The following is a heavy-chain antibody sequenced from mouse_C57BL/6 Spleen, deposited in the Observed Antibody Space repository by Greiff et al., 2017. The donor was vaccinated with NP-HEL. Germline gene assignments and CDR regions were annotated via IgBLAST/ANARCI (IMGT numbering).Heavy chain of an antibody. CDR3: TTEGGGY. CDR2: INPSSGYT. J-gene: IGHJ2*01. CDR1: GYTFTSYW. D-gene: IGHD1-1*01. Sequence: VQLQQSGAELAKPGASVKLSCKASGYTFTSYWMHWVKQRPGQGLEWIGYINPSSGYTKYNQKFKDKATLTADKSSNTAYLQLSSLTSEDTAVYYCTTEGGGYWGQGTTLTVSS. V-gene: IGHV1-7*01.